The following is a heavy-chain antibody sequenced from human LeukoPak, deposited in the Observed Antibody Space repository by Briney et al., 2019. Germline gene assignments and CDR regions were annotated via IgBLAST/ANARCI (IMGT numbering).Heavy chain of an antibody. CDR3: ARDLGSVVPAAKQDSG. CDR1: GGSISSGDYY. CDR2: IYYSGST. J-gene: IGHJ4*02. V-gene: IGHV4-30-4*08. Sequence: PSQTLSLTCTVSGGSISSGDYYWSWIRQPPGKGLEWIGYIYYSGSTYYNPSLKSRVTISVYTSKNQFSLKLSSVTATDEAVYYCARDLGSVVPAAKQDSGWGQGTLVTVSS. D-gene: IGHD2-2*01.